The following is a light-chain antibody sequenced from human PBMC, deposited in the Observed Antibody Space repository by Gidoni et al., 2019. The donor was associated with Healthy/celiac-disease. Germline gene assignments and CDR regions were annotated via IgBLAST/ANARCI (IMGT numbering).Light chain of an antibody. J-gene: IGKJ4*01. CDR1: QSMSSW. CDR2: KAS. Sequence: DIQMTQSTSTLSASVGDRVTITCRASQSMSSWLAWYQQKPGKAPTLLIYKASSLESGVPSRFSGSGSGTEFTLTISSLQPADFATYYCQQYNSYSPLTFGGGTKVEIK. V-gene: IGKV1-5*03. CDR3: QQYNSYSPLT.